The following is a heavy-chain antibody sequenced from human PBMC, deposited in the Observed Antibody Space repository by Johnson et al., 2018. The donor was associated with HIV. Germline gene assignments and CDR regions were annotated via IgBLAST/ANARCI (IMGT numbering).Heavy chain of an antibody. Sequence: VQLVESGGGLVKPGGSLRLSCAASGFTFSSYGMHWVRQAPGKGLEWVAVISYDGSNKYYADSVKGRFTISRDNSKNTLFLQMNSLRAEDTAVYYCVRRFYDSSAFDIWGQGTLVTVSS. CDR3: VRRFYDSSAFDI. D-gene: IGHD3-22*01. CDR1: GFTFSSYG. CDR2: ISYDGSNK. J-gene: IGHJ3*02. V-gene: IGHV3-30*03.